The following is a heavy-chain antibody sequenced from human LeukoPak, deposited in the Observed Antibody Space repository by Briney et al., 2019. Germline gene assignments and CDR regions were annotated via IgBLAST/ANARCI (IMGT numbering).Heavy chain of an antibody. CDR1: GFTFSSYA. V-gene: IGHV3-23*01. CDR2: ISGSGGST. CDR3: ARDLGRGVVVTPDAFDI. D-gene: IGHD3-22*01. J-gene: IGHJ3*02. Sequence: PGGSLRLSCAASGFTFSSYAMSWVRQAPGKGLEWVSAISGSGGSTYYADSVKGRFTISRDNAKNSLYLQMNSLRAEDTAVYYCARDLGRGVVVTPDAFDIWGQGTMVTVSS.